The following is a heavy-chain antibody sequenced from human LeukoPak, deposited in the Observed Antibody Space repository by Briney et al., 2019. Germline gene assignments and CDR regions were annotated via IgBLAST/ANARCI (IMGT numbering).Heavy chain of an antibody. J-gene: IGHJ1*01. D-gene: IGHD3-16*02. CDR3: ARLHYVWGSYRPAEYFQH. CDR2: IYYSGST. Sequence: SETLSLTCTVSGGSISSYYWSWFRQPPGKGLEWIGNIYYSGSTNYNPSLKSRVTISVDTSKNQFSLKLSSVTAADTAVYYCARLHYVWGSYRPAEYFQHWGQGTLVTVSS. V-gene: IGHV4-59*08. CDR1: GGSISSYY.